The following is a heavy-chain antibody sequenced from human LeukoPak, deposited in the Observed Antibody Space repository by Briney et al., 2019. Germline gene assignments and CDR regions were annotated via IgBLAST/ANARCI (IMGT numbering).Heavy chain of an antibody. CDR2: KNGRNT. D-gene: IGHD4-17*01. V-gene: IGHV3-64*01. CDR1: GFTLSSYS. J-gene: IGHJ2*01. CDR3: ARAYGDYWDWYFDL. Sequence: GGSLRLSCAASGFTLSSYSMHWVRQAPGKGLEFVSAKNGRNTYYGNSMKGRFTISRDISKNTLYLQMGSLRPEDMAVYYCARAYGDYWDWYFDLWGRGTLVTVSS.